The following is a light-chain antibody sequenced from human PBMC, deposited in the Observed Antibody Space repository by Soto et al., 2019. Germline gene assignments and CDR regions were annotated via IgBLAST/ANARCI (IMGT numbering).Light chain of an antibody. CDR3: QQYDNLPIT. V-gene: IGKV1-33*01. J-gene: IGKJ4*01. Sequence: DLQMTQSPSSLSASVGDRVTITCQASQDISNYLNWYQQKPGKAPKLLIYDASNLETGVPSRFSGSGSGTDFTFTISSLQHEDIATYYCQQYDNLPITFGGGTKVEIK. CDR1: QDISNY. CDR2: DAS.